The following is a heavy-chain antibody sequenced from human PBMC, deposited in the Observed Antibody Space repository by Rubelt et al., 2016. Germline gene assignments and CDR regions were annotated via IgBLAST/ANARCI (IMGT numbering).Heavy chain of an antibody. CDR3: ARSSGYDYVYDY. V-gene: IGHV4-39*01. J-gene: IGHJ4*02. CDR1: GGSISSSSYY. CDR2: VYYSGST. D-gene: IGHD5-12*01. Sequence: QLQLQESGPGLVKPSETLSLTCTVSGGSISSSSYYWAWIRQPPGKGLEWIGSVYYSGSTYYNPSLKSRVHISVDTSKNQFSLGLRSVTAADTAIYYCARSSGYDYVYDYWGQGTLVTVSS.